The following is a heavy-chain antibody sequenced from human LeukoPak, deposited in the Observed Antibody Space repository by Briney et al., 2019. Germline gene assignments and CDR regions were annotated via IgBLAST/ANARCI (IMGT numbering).Heavy chain of an antibody. V-gene: IGHV1-8*01. CDR3: ARGRSIAARHWFDP. CDR2: MNPNSGNT. CDR1: GYTFTSYD. J-gene: IGHJ5*02. Sequence: ASVKVSCKASGYTFTSYDTNWVRQATGQGLEWMGWMNPNSGNTGYAQKFQGRVTMTRNTSISTAYMELSSLRSEDTAVYYCARGRSIAARHWFDPWGQGTLVTVSS. D-gene: IGHD6-6*01.